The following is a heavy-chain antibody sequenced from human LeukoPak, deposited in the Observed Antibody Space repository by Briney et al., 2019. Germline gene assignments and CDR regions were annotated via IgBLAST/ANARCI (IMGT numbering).Heavy chain of an antibody. D-gene: IGHD7-27*01. Sequence: GGSLRLSCAASGFTFSVFWMHWVRQAPGTGPVWVSRINPDGSTTSYADSVKGRFTISRDNAKNTLYLQISSLRAEDTPVYYCARDMWGTFDYWGQGTLVTVSS. CDR1: GFTFSVFW. J-gene: IGHJ4*02. CDR3: ARDMWGTFDY. CDR2: INPDGSTT. V-gene: IGHV3-74*01.